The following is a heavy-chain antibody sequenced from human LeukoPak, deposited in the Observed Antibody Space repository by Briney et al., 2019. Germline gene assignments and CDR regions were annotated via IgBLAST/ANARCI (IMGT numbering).Heavy chain of an antibody. CDR3: ARMYHGSTQGAFDI. D-gene: IGHD3-10*01. V-gene: IGHV1-18*01. Sequence: GASVKVSRKSSGYIFTSFGIPWVRQAPGQGLEWMGWISAYNGNTNYAQKFQGRVTMTTDTSTSTAYMELRSLRSDDTALYYCARMYHGSTQGAFDIWGQGTMVTVSS. CDR2: ISAYNGNT. J-gene: IGHJ3*02. CDR1: GYIFTSFG.